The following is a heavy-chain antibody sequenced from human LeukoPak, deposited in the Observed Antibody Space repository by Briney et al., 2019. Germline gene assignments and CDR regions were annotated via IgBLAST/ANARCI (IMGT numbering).Heavy chain of an antibody. D-gene: IGHD3-22*01. Sequence: SETLSLTCTVSGGSISSSSYYWGWIRQPPGKGLEWIGSIYYSGSTYYNPSLKSRVTISVDTSKNQFSLKLSSVTAADTAVYYCAREVEDYDSSGYFDYWGQGTLVTVSS. V-gene: IGHV4-39*07. J-gene: IGHJ4*02. CDR1: GGSISSSSYY. CDR3: AREVEDYDSSGYFDY. CDR2: IYYSGST.